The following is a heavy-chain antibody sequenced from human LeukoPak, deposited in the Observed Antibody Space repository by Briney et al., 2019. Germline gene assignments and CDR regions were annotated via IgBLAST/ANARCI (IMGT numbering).Heavy chain of an antibody. D-gene: IGHD3-22*01. Sequence: PSETLSLTCTVSGGSISSGGYYWSWIRQPPGKGLEWIGYIYYSGSTYYNPSLKSRVTISVDTSKNQFSLKLSSVTAADTAVYYCARGYDSRLGDYWGQGTLVTVSS. CDR1: GGSISSGGYY. CDR3: ARGYDSRLGDY. V-gene: IGHV4-31*03. J-gene: IGHJ4*02. CDR2: IYYSGST.